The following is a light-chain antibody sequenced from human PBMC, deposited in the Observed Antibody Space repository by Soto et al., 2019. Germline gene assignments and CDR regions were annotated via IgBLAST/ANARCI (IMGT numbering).Light chain of an antibody. CDR2: GNN. CDR1: SANIGAAYN. Sequence: QSVLTQPPSVSGAPGQRVTISCTGSSANIGAAYNVDWYQQLPGIAPKLLIYGNNNRPSGVSNRFSGSKSGNTASLTISGLQAEDETDYYCFSYTGSGTYVFGTGTKVTVL. J-gene: IGLJ1*01. V-gene: IGLV1-40*01. CDR3: FSYTGSGTYV.